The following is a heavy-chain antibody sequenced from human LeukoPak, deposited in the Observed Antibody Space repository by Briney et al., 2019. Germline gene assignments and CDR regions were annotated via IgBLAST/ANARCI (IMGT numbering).Heavy chain of an antibody. CDR2: FYYSGST. V-gene: IGHV4-59*01. CDR3: ARGPNSGYGRFDY. J-gene: IGHJ4*02. Sequence: LETLSLTCSVSGGSISGYYWSWLRQPPGRGLEWIGYFYYSGSTTYNPSLKGRVTISVDTSENHFSLKLSSVTAADTAVYYCARGPNSGYGRFDYWGQGTLVTVSS. D-gene: IGHD5-12*01. CDR1: GGSISGYY.